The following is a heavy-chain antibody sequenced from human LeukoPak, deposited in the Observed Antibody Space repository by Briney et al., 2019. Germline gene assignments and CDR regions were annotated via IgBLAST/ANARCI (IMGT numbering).Heavy chain of an antibody. J-gene: IGHJ5*02. D-gene: IGHD1-14*01. CDR3: ARDRAATGTNWFDP. Sequence: PSETLSLTCTVSGGSISSGSYYWSWIRQPAGKGLEWIGRIYTSGSTNYNPSLKSRVTISVDTSKNQFSLKLSSVTAADTAVYYCARDRAATGTNWFDPWGQGTLVTVSS. CDR2: IYTSGST. CDR1: GGSISSGSYY. V-gene: IGHV4-61*02.